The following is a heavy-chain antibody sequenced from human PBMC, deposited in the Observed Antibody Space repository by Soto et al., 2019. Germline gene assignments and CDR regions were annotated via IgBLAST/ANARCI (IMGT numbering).Heavy chain of an antibody. CDR1: GGSISSSSYY. Sequence: PSETLSLTCTVSGGSISSSSYYWGWIRQPPGKGLEWIGSIYYSGSTYYNPSLKSRVTISVDTSKNQFSLKLSSVTAADTAVYYCARKVAVAGKVYYYYGMDVWGQGTTVTVS. D-gene: IGHD6-19*01. J-gene: IGHJ6*02. V-gene: IGHV4-39*01. CDR2: IYYSGST. CDR3: ARKVAVAGKVYYYYGMDV.